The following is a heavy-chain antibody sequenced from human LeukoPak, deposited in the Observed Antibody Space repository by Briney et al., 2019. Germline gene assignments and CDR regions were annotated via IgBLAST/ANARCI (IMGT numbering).Heavy chain of an antibody. V-gene: IGHV3-23*01. CDR2: ISGSGGST. CDR1: GFTFSGFV. J-gene: IGHJ3*01. D-gene: IGHD2-2*01. Sequence: RSGGSLRLSCAASGFTFSGFVISWVRQAPGKGPQWVADISGSGGSTYYADSVKGRFSVSRDNSKNMVYLELNSLRAEDTAVYYCAKNHEHGRYAGFDFWAEGALVAVSS. CDR3: AKNHEHGRYAGFDF.